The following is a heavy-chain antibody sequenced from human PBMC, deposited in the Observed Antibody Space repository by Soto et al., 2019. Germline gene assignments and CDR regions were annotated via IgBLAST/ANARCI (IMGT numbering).Heavy chain of an antibody. D-gene: IGHD1-1*01. J-gene: IGHJ4*02. V-gene: IGHV1-69*12. CDR2: IIPMYGTT. CDR1: GGTFRSYV. CDR3: ARIGTLDWIDDY. Sequence: QVQLVQSGAEVKKPGSSVKVSCKASGGTFRSYVTSWVGQAPGQGLEWLGGIIPMYGTTYYAQTFQGRVTISADESTSTAFMELSSQRSEDTAVYYCARIGTLDWIDDYWGQGTLVTVSS.